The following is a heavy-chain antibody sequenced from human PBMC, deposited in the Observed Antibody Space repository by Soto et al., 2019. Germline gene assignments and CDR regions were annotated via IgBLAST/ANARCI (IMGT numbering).Heavy chain of an antibody. CDR2: ITSKTGDQ. J-gene: IGHJ4*02. V-gene: IGHV3-21*06. CDR1: GFTFNKYS. CDR3: ARDMMPNDRGLGDLAY. D-gene: IGHD3-22*01. Sequence: XECLRLSCVASGFTFNKYSMDWVRQAPGKGLEWVSSITSKTGDQYYAASVEGRFIISRDNTKNSLSLQVTSLRDEDTAVYYCARDMMPNDRGLGDLAYWGQGTLVTVSS.